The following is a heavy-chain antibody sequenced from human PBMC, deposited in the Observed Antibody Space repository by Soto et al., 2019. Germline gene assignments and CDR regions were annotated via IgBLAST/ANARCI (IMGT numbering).Heavy chain of an antibody. CDR3: ARARYDSSGYPGTNFDY. D-gene: IGHD3-22*01. J-gene: IGHJ4*02. Sequence: SVKVSCKASGGTFSSYAISWVRQAPGQGLEWMGGIIPIFGTANYAQKFQGRVTITADESTSTAYMELSSLRSEDTAVYYCARARYDSSGYPGTNFDYSGQGTMVTVYS. CDR2: IIPIFGTA. V-gene: IGHV1-69*13. CDR1: GGTFSSYA.